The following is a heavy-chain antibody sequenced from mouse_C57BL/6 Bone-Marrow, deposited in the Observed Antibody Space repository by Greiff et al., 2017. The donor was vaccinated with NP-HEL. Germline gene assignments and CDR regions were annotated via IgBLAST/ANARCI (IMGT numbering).Heavy chain of an antibody. V-gene: IGHV1-15*01. CDR1: GYTFTDYE. CDR2: IDPETGGT. J-gene: IGHJ1*03. CDR3: TRYPYYYGSSWYFDV. D-gene: IGHD1-1*01. Sequence: VQLQESGAELVRPGASVTLSCKASGYTFTDYEMHWVKQTPVHGLEWIGAIDPETGGTAYNQKFMGKAILTADKSSSTAYMELRSPTSEDSAVYYCTRYPYYYGSSWYFDVWGTGTTVTVSS.